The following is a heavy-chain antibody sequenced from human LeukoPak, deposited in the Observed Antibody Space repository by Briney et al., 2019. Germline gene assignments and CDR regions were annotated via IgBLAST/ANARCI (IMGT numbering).Heavy chain of an antibody. CDR3: ARDIGSSWYMYYYYYMDV. CDR2: ISAYNGNT. V-gene: IGHV1-18*01. CDR1: GYTFTSYG. Sequence: ASVKVSRKASGYTFTSYGISWVRQAPGQGLEWMGWISAYNGNTNYAQKLQGRVTMTTDTSTSTAYMELRSLRSDDTAVYYCARDIGSSWYMYYYYYMDVWGKGTTVTVSS. J-gene: IGHJ6*03. D-gene: IGHD6-13*01.